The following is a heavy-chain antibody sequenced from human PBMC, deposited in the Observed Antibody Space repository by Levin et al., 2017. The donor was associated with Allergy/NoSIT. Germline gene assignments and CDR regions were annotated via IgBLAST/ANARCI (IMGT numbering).Heavy chain of an antibody. CDR3: ARAREDYGGNSPLIYYYYYGMDV. J-gene: IGHJ6*02. V-gene: IGHV1-18*01. Sequence: GASVKVSCKASGYTFTSYGISWVRQAPGQGLEWMGWISAYNGNTNYAQKLQGRVTMTTDTSTSTAYMELRSLRSDDTAVYYCARAREDYGGNSPLIYYYYYGMDVWGQGTTVTVSS. CDR1: GYTFTSYG. D-gene: IGHD4-23*01. CDR2: ISAYNGNT.